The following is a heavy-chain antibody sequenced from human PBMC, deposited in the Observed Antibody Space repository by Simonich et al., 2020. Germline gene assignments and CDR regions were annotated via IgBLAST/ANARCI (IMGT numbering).Heavy chain of an antibody. CDR2: IRSSRSYI. CDR1: GFPFSSYS. V-gene: IGHV3-21*01. Sequence: EVQLVESGGGLVKPGGALRLYCSASGFPFSSYSMKWVRRAPGKGLEWVSSIRSSRSYITYADSGKGRFTISRDNAKNSLYLQMNSLRAEDTAVYYCARDRGTGVPMDYWGQGTLVTVSS. J-gene: IGHJ4*02. CDR3: ARDRGTGVPMDY. D-gene: IGHD7-27*01.